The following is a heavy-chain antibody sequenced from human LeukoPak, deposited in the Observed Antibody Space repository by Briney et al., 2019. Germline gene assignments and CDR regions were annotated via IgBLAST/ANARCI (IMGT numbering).Heavy chain of an antibody. D-gene: IGHD1-26*01. CDR3: SRDLGL. V-gene: IGHV3-74*01. J-gene: IGHJ4*02. Sequence: PGGSLRLSCAASGFIVSSDWMYWVRQAPGKGPVWVSRINPDGTYIDYADSVKGRFIISRDDAKNTVYLQMNSLRADDTALYYCSRDLGLWGQGTLVTVSS. CDR1: GFIVSSDW. CDR2: INPDGTYI.